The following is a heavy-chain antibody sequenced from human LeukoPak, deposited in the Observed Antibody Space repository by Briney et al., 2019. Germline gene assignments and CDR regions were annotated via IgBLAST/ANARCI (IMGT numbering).Heavy chain of an antibody. CDR3: AKQDIRSSAWYD. V-gene: IGHV3-7*02. J-gene: IGHJ4*02. D-gene: IGHD6-19*01. CDR1: GFTFSSYW. Sequence: GGSLRLSCAASGFTFSSYWMSWVRQAPGKGLEWVANIKHDGSEKYYVDSVKGRFTISRDNAKNSLYLQMNSLRAEDTAVYYCAKQDIRSSAWYDWGQGTLVTVSS. CDR2: IKHDGSEK.